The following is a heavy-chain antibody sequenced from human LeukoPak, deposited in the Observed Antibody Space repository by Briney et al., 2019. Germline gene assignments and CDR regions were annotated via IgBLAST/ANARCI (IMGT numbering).Heavy chain of an antibody. D-gene: IGHD1-26*01. CDR2: IKQGGSEN. J-gene: IGHJ4*02. Sequence: GGSLRLSCAASGFTFSSYWMSWVRQAPGKGLEWVANIKQGGSENYYVDSVKGRFTISRDNAKNSLYLQMNSLRAEDTAVYYCARDGMVGATTFDYWGQGTLVTVSS. CDR1: GFTFSSYW. CDR3: ARDGMVGATTFDY. V-gene: IGHV3-7*01.